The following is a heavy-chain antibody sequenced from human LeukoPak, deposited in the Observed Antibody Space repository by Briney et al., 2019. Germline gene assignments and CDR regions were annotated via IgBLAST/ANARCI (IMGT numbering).Heavy chain of an antibody. Sequence: GRSLRLSCAASGFTFSSYAMHWVRQAPGKGLEWVAVISYDGSNKYYADSVKGRFTISRDNSKNTLYLQMNSLRAEDTAVYYCSRGLKTKGAKGGGGILDYWGQGTLVTVSS. CDR2: ISYDGSNK. CDR3: SRGLKTKGAKGGGGILDY. D-gene: IGHD1-26*01. J-gene: IGHJ4*02. V-gene: IGHV3-30-3*01. CDR1: GFTFSSYA.